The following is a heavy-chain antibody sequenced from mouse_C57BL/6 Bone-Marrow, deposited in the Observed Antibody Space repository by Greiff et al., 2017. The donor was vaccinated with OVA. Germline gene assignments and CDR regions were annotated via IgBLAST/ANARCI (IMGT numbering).Heavy chain of an antibody. CDR2: IYPGDGDT. D-gene: IGHD2-4*01. Sequence: VKLVESGPELVKPGASVKISCKASGYAFSSSWMNWVKQRPGKGLEWIGRIYPGDGDTNYNGKFKGKATLTADKSSSTAYMQLSSLTSEDSAVYFCARAYDYGYAMDYWGQGTSVTVSS. CDR1: GYAFSSSW. J-gene: IGHJ4*01. V-gene: IGHV1-82*01. CDR3: ARAYDYGYAMDY.